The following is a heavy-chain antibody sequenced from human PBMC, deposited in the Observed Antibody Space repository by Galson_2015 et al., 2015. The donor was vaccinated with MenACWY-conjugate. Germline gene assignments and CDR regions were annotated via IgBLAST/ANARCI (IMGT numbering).Heavy chain of an antibody. J-gene: IGHJ6*03. D-gene: IGHD2-2*01. Sequence: SVKVSRKASGYTFTGFYLHWVRQAPGQGLEWMGRLTPHSGGTDYAQKFQGRATMSRDMSINTAYMELSSLRFDDTAIYYCARGYAGGHMDVWGEGTTVTVSS. CDR2: LTPHSGGT. V-gene: IGHV1-2*06. CDR3: ARGYAGGHMDV. CDR1: GYTFTGFY.